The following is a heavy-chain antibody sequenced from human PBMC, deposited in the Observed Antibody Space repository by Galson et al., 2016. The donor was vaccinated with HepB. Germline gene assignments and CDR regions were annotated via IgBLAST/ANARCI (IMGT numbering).Heavy chain of an antibody. D-gene: IGHD3-3*01. J-gene: IGHJ6*02. Sequence: QSGAEVKKPGESLRISCKSSGYSFHNYWIGWVRQMPGKGLEWMGIIFPSDSTIKYSPSFRGQVTISADKSITTAYLQWSTLKASDTAIFYCARGRGGYYYDMDVWGQGTAVTVS. CDR2: IFPSDSTI. CDR1: GYSFHNYW. CDR3: ARGRGGYYYDMDV. V-gene: IGHV5-51*01.